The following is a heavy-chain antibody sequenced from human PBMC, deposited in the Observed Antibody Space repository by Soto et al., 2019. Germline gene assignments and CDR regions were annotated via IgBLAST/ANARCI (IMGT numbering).Heavy chain of an antibody. CDR3: VKVTGRDCDPHGFGF. CDR2: LSGSGGNT. Sequence: EMYLLESGGDLVQPGGSLRLSCVASGFTFQGNAMGWVRQAPGQGLEWVADLSGSGGNTYYADSVKGRFTISRDNSKKPRSLHMRSLRTEETDVYYCVKVTGRDCDPHGFGFWGQGTRLSVSS. J-gene: IGHJ4*02. CDR1: GFTFQGNA. V-gene: IGHV3-23*01. D-gene: IGHD2-21*02.